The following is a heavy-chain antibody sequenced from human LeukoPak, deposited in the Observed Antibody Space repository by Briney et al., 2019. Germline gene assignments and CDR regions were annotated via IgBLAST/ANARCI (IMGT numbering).Heavy chain of an antibody. CDR2: INPNSGGT. Sequence: ASVKVSCKASGYTFTGYYMHWVRQAPGQGLEWIGWINPNSGGTNYAQKFQGRVTMTRDTSISTAYMELSRLRSDDTAVYYCAREYCSSTSCAYGDFDYWGQGTLVTVSS. CDR1: GYTFTGYY. J-gene: IGHJ4*02. D-gene: IGHD2-2*01. V-gene: IGHV1-2*02. CDR3: AREYCSSTSCAYGDFDY.